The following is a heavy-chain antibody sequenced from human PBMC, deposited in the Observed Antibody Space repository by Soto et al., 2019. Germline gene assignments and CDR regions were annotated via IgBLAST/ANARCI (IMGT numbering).Heavy chain of an antibody. V-gene: IGHV3-30*03. CDR2: RSYDGSTE. D-gene: IGHD6-13*01. CDR1: GFTFSNFA. J-gene: IGHJ3*02. Sequence: QVQLVESGGGVVQPGRPLRVSCATSGFTFSNFAMHWVRQAPGKGLEWVATRSYDGSTEHYADSLKGRFSISRDNPKNTLYLQMDSPRAEDTALYYCALRIPLAGPYGAFDIWGQGTMVTVSS. CDR3: ALRIPLAGPYGAFDI.